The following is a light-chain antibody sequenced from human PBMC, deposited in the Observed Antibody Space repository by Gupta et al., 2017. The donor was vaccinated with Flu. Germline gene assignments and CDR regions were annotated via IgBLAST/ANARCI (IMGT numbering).Light chain of an antibody. V-gene: IGLV1-44*01. CDR1: RSTIGSNS. CDR2: VNN. J-gene: IGLJ1*01. Sequence: QSVLAQPPSASGPPGQRCALSCSGSRSTIGSNSVNWYQQVPGTAPKLLIYVNNKRPAGGPYRFSGSKSGTSAALAISGLQAEEEADYYCESLDESRNGHYVFGLGTNVTVV. CDR3: ESLDESRNGHYV.